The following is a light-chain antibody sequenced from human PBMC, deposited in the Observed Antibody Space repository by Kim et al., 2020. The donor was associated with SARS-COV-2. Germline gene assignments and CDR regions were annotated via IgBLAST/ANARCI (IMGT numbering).Light chain of an antibody. V-gene: IGKV3-20*01. CDR2: AAS. J-gene: IGKJ1*01. CDR3: QQYGSSPRT. Sequence: EIVLTQSPGTLSLSPGERATLSCRASQSVSGSQLAWYQQKPGQAPTLLIYAASTRAAGIPDRFSGRGSGTDFTLTISRLEPEDFAVYYCQQYGSSPRTCGQGTKVDIK. CDR1: QSVSGSQ.